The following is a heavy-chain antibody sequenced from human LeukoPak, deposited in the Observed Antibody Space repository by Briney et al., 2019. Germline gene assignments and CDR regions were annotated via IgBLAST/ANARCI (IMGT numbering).Heavy chain of an antibody. J-gene: IGHJ5*02. CDR2: ISSSGSTI. D-gene: IGHD6-6*01. Sequence: GGSLRLSCAASGFTFSDYCMSWIRQAPGKGLEWVSYISSSGSTIYYADSVKGRFTISRDNAKNSLYLLMNSLRAEGTAVYYCASASARPGWFDPWGQGTRVTVSS. CDR3: ASASARPGWFDP. CDR1: GFTFSDYC. V-gene: IGHV3-11*01.